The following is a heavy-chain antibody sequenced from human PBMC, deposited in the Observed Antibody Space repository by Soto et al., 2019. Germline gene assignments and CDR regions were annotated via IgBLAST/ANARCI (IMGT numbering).Heavy chain of an antibody. CDR3: ARVNGYCTSTSCFDY. J-gene: IGHJ4*02. Sequence: QVLLVQSGAEVKKPGASVKVSCKASGYTFSNYGIGWVRQAPGQGLEWMGWISAYSGNTDYARNLQGRVTMTTDTSTSTAYMELRSLGSHDTAVYYCARVNGYCTSTSCFDYWGRGTLVTGSS. V-gene: IGHV1-18*01. CDR2: ISAYSGNT. D-gene: IGHD2-2*03. CDR1: GYTFSNYG.